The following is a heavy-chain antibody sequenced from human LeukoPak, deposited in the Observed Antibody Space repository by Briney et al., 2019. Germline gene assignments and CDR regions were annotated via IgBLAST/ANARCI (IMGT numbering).Heavy chain of an antibody. D-gene: IGHD3-16*01. CDR1: GFTVSGNY. J-gene: IGHJ4*02. Sequence: GGSLRLSCAVSGFTVSGNYMSWVRQAPGKGLEWVSLIYSGGTTYYADSVKGRFTISRDNSKNTLYLQMNSLRAEDTALYYCARDRLGAMLFFDSWGQGTLVTVSS. V-gene: IGHV3-53*01. CDR2: IYSGGTT. CDR3: ARDRLGAMLFFDS.